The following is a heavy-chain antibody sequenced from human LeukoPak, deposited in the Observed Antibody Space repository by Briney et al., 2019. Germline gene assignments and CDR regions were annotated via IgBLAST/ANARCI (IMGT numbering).Heavy chain of an antibody. V-gene: IGHV3-11*05. Sequence: PGGSLRLSCAASGFTFSDYYMSWIRQAPGKGLEWVSYISSSSSYTNYADSVKGRFTISRDNAKNSLYLQMNSLRAEDTAVYYCVRESLGATITEGAFDIWGQGTMVTVSS. CDR3: VRESLGATITEGAFDI. D-gene: IGHD5-24*01. J-gene: IGHJ3*02. CDR2: ISSSSSYT. CDR1: GFTFSDYY.